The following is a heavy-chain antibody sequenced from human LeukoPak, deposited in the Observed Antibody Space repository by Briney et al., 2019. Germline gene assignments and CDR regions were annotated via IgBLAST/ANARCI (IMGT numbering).Heavy chain of an antibody. D-gene: IGHD6-19*01. Sequence: ASVKVSCKVSGYTLTELSMHWVRQAPGKGREWMGGFDPEDGETIYAQKFQGRVTMTEDTSTDTAYMELSSLRSEDTAVYYCVGLGYSSVGADWFDPWGQGTLVTVSS. CDR2: FDPEDGET. V-gene: IGHV1-24*01. J-gene: IGHJ5*02. CDR1: GYTLTELS. CDR3: VGLGYSSVGADWFDP.